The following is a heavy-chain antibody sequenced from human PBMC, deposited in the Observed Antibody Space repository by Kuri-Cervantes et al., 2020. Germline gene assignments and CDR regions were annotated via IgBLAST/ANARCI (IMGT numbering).Heavy chain of an antibody. V-gene: IGHV3-11*04. CDR1: GFTFSDYY. J-gene: IGHJ6*03. D-gene: IGHD2-15*01. Sequence: GESLKTPCSAPGFTFSDYYMSWIRQAPGKGLEWVSYLSNSGNTLYYADSVKGRFTISRDNYKNTLYLQKNSLRAEDTAVYYCARYCSAGSCLDYYFYYMDVWGKGTTVTVSS. CDR2: LSNSGNTL. CDR3: ARYCSAGSCLDYYFYYMDV.